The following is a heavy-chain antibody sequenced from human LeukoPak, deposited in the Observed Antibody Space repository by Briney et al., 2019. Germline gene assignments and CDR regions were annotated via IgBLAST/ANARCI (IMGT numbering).Heavy chain of an antibody. CDR3: ARDGDLGIAA. D-gene: IGHD6-13*01. J-gene: IGHJ5*02. V-gene: IGHV3-13*01. CDR1: GFTFSSYD. Sequence: GGSLRLSCAASGFTFSSYDMHWVRQATGKGLEWVSAISTAGDTYYPGSVKGRFAISRENAKSSLYLQMNSLRAGDTAVYYCARDGDLGIAAWGQGTLVTVSS. CDR2: ISTAGDT.